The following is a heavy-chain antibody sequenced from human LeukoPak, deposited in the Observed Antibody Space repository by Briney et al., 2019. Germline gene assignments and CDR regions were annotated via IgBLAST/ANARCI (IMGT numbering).Heavy chain of an antibody. D-gene: IGHD6-19*01. CDR1: GFTFSSYW. J-gene: IGHJ4*02. CDR3: ATGAGCGY. Sequence: PGGSLRLYCAASGFTFSSYWMTWVRQAPGKGLEWVANIKQDGSERNYVDSVKGRFTISRDNAKNSLYLQMNTLRDEDTAVYYCATGAGCGYWSQGTLVTVSS. V-gene: IGHV3-7*03. CDR2: IKQDGSER.